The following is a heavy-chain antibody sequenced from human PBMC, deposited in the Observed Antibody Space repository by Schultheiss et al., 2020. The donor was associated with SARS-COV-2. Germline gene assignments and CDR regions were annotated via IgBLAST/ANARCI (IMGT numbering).Heavy chain of an antibody. CDR2: INHSGST. D-gene: IGHD4-11*01. V-gene: IGHV4-34*01. CDR1: GFNVSSNY. CDR3: ARRGTVTTRPFDY. Sequence: SCEASGFNVSSNYMSWVRQAPGKGLEWIGEINHSGSTNYNPSLKSRVTISVDTSKNQFSLKLSSVTAADTAVYYCARRGTVTTRPFDYWGQGTLVTVSS. J-gene: IGHJ4*02.